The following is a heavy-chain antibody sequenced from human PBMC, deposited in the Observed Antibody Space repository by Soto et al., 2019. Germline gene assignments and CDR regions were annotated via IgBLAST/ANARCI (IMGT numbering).Heavy chain of an antibody. J-gene: IGHJ6*02. CDR2: IIPIFGTA. CDR3: ARPQPALLQYYGSGSRYYYGMDV. V-gene: IGHV1-69*01. Sequence: QVPLVQSGAEVKKPGSSVKVSCKASGGTFSSYAISWVRQAPGQGLEWMGGIIPIFGTANYAQKFQGRVTITADESTSTAYMELSSLRSEDTAVYYCARPQPALLQYYGSGSRYYYGMDVWGQGTTVTVSS. D-gene: IGHD3-10*01. CDR1: GGTFSSYA.